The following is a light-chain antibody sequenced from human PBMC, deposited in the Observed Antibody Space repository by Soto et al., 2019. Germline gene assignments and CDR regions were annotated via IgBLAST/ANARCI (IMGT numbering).Light chain of an antibody. CDR2: AAS. J-gene: IGKJ2*01. Sequence: EIVLMQSPGTLSLSPGERATLSCRASQTITSAYVAWYQQKPGQAPRLLIYAASYRATGISDKFSGSGSGTDFSLTISRLEPEDSAVYYCHQYHSPPQTFGQGTKVDIK. CDR1: QTITSAY. V-gene: IGKV3-20*01. CDR3: HQYHSPPQT.